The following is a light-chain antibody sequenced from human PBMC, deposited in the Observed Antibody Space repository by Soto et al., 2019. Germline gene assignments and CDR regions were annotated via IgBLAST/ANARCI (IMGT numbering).Light chain of an antibody. CDR3: CSYAGSFTYV. CDR2: DVS. J-gene: IGLJ1*01. CDR1: SSYVGKYNY. Sequence: QSVLTQPRSVSGSPGQSVTISCTGTSSYVGKYNYVSWYQQHPGKAPKLIIYDVSRRPSGVHDRFSGSKSGNTASLTISGLRADDEADYYCCSYAGSFTYVFGTGTKVTVL. V-gene: IGLV2-11*01.